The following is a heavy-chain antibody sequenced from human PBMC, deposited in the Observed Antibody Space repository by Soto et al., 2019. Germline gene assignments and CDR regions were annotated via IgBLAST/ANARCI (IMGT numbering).Heavy chain of an antibody. CDR1: GYTFTSYG. J-gene: IGHJ4*02. V-gene: IGHV1-18*01. Sequence: QVHLVQSGVEVKKPGASVKVSCKASGYTFTSYGISWVRQAPGQGLEWMGWISVYNGDTNYAQNLQGRVTMTTDTYTSTAYMELRGLRSDDTAVYYCARDAAYSGSYYGADCWGQGTLVTVSS. D-gene: IGHD1-26*01. CDR3: ARDAAYSGSYYGADC. CDR2: ISVYNGDT.